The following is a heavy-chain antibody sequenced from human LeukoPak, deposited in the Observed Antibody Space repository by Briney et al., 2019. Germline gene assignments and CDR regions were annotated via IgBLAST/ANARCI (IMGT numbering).Heavy chain of an antibody. V-gene: IGHV1-24*01. CDR2: FDPEDGET. J-gene: IGHJ4*02. D-gene: IGHD4-17*01. Sequence: ASVNVSRKVSVYTLTQLSMNSVRQAPGKGLEWMGGFDPEDGETIYAQKFQGRVTMPEDTSPDTANMELSSLRSEDTALSYFATDLAYGDYDYWGQGTLVTVSS. CDR3: ATDLAYGDYDY. CDR1: VYTLTQLS.